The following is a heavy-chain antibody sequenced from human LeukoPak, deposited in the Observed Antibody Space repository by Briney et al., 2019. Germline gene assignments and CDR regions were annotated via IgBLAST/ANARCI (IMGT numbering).Heavy chain of an antibody. CDR3: AKSTDYDFWSGSAGNAFDI. D-gene: IGHD3-3*01. CDR1: GFTFSSSG. J-gene: IGHJ3*02. Sequence: PGGSLRLSCAASGFTFSSSGMHWVRQAPGKGLEWVTVIWYDGSNKYYADSVKGRFTISRDQSKNTLYLQMNSLRAEDTAVYYCAKSTDYDFWSGSAGNAFDIWGQGTMVTVSS. CDR2: IWYDGSNK. V-gene: IGHV3-33*03.